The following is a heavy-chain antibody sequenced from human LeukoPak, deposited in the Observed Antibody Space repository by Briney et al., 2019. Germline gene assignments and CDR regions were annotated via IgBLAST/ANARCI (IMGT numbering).Heavy chain of an antibody. CDR3: ARVAHFDRGMDV. Sequence: GGSLRLSCAASGFTFSSHSMKWVRQAPGKGLDWLSYISSGSSTIYYADSVKGRFTISRDNTKKTLYLEMNSLRAEDTAVYFCARVAHFDRGMDVWGQGTTVTVSS. V-gene: IGHV3-48*04. CDR2: ISSGSSTI. CDR1: GFTFSSHS. D-gene: IGHD3-9*01. J-gene: IGHJ6*02.